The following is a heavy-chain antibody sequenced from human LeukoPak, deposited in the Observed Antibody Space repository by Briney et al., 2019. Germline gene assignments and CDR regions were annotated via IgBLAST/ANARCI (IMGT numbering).Heavy chain of an antibody. Sequence: PGGSLRLSCAASGFTFSSYAMSWVRQAPGKGLEWVSAISSSGDTYYAGSVKGRLTISRDNSKNTLYLQMNSLRAEDTAVYYCAKRHGAPAGRVYSSGRYVWDYWGQGTLVTVSS. CDR2: ISSSGDT. CDR1: GFTFSSYA. D-gene: IGHD6-19*01. V-gene: IGHV3-23*01. CDR3: AKRHGAPAGRVYSSGRYVWDY. J-gene: IGHJ4*02.